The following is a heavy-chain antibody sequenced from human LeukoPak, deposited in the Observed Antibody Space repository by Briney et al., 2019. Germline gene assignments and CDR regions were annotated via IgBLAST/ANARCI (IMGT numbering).Heavy chain of an antibody. V-gene: IGHV1-8*03. Sequence: ASVKVSCKASGYTFTSYYMHWVRQATGQGLEWMGWMNPNSGNTGYAQKFQGRVTITRNTSISTAYMELSSLRSEDTAVYYCARGGPRASHYVNYWGQGTLVTVSS. CDR2: MNPNSGNT. J-gene: IGHJ4*02. CDR3: ARGGPRASHYVNY. CDR1: GYTFTSYY.